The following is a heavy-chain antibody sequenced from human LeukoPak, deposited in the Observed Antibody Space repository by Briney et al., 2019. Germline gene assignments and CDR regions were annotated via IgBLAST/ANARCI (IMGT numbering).Heavy chain of an antibody. V-gene: IGHV3-30*18. CDR2: ISYGGSNK. Sequence: PGGSLRLSCAASGFTFSSYGMHWVRQAPGKGLEWVAVISYGGSNKYYADAVKGRFTISRDNSKNTLYLQMNSLRAEDTAVYYCAKDHRRITIFGVVIPSGNYYSYGMDVWGQGTTVTVSS. CDR1: GFTFSSYG. D-gene: IGHD3-3*01. CDR3: AKDHRRITIFGVVIPSGNYYSYGMDV. J-gene: IGHJ6*02.